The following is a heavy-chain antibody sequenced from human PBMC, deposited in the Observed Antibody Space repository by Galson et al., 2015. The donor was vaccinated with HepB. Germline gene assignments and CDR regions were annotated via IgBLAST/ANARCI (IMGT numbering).Heavy chain of an antibody. Sequence: QSGAEVKKPGESLKISCKGSGYSFTSYWIGWVRQMPGKGLEWMGIIYPGDSDTRYSPSFQGQVTISADKSISTAYLQWSSLKASDTAMYYCARRNYGSGSWRSPFDYWGQGTLVTVSS. CDR3: ARRNYGSGSWRSPFDY. CDR1: GYSFTSYW. V-gene: IGHV5-51*03. CDR2: IYPGDSDT. J-gene: IGHJ4*02. D-gene: IGHD3-10*01.